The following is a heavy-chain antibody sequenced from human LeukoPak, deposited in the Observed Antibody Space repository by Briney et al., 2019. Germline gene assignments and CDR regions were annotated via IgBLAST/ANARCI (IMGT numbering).Heavy chain of an antibody. CDR3: ARAPVSPVLRYFDWSSGSYYFDY. V-gene: IGHV3-30-3*01. D-gene: IGHD3-9*01. J-gene: IGHJ4*02. Sequence: PGGSLRLSCAASGVTLSSYAMSWARQAPGKGLEWVAVISYDGSNKYYADSVKGRFTISRDNSKNTLYLQMNSLRAEDTAVYYCARAPVSPVLRYFDWSSGSYYFDYWGQGTLVTVSS. CDR1: GVTLSSYA. CDR2: ISYDGSNK.